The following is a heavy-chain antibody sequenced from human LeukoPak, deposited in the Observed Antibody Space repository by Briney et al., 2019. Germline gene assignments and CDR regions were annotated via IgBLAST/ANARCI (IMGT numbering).Heavy chain of an antibody. D-gene: IGHD6-13*01. V-gene: IGHV3-7*01. CDR1: GLTFSSYW. CDR2: IKPDGSGK. Sequence: PGGSLRLSCAASGLTFSSYWMSWVRQAPGKGPEWVANIKPDGSGKYYVDSVKGRFTISRDNAENSLFLHMNSLRAEDTAVYYCARCAVAAAGDYWGRGTLVTFSS. CDR3: ARCAVAAAGDY. J-gene: IGHJ4*02.